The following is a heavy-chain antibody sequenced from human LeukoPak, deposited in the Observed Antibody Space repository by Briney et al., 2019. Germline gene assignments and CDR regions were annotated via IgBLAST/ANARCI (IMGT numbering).Heavy chain of an antibody. CDR3: ARDARYSYGLNSDAFDI. V-gene: IGHV4-59*01. Sequence: SETLSLTCTVSGGSLSSYYWSWVRQPPGKGLEWIGYIYYSGSTNYNPSLTSRVTISVDTSKNQFSLKLSSVTAADTAVYYCARDARYSYGLNSDAFDIWGQGTMVTVSS. D-gene: IGHD5-18*01. J-gene: IGHJ3*02. CDR2: IYYSGST. CDR1: GGSLSSYY.